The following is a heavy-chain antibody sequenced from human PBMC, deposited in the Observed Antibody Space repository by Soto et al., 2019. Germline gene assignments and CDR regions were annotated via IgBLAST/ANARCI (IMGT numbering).Heavy chain of an antibody. CDR3: ARRYGAAVDI. V-gene: IGHV4-59*08. CDR1: SGSINRYY. Sequence: QVQLQESGPGLVKPSETLSLPCTVSSGSINRYYWSWIRQPPGRGLEWIGYIYYSGSTNDNPSLKNRVTISVDPAKKQASLKMSSVTAADTAVSDCARRYGAAVDIWGQGTMVTVSS. CDR2: IYYSGST. J-gene: IGHJ3*02. D-gene: IGHD3-10*01.